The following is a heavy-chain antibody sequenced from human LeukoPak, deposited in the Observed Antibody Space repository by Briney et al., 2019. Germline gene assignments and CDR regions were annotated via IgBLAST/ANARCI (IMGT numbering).Heavy chain of an antibody. J-gene: IGHJ6*03. D-gene: IGHD3-10*01. CDR2: IIPILGIA. V-gene: IGHV1-69*04. CDR3: ARESRVIHGPGRAYYYYMDV. CDR1: GGTFSSYA. Sequence: ASVKVSCKASGGTFSSYAISWVRQAPGQGLEWMGRIIPILGIANYAQKFQGRVTITADKSTSTAYMELSSLRSEDTAVYYCARESRVIHGPGRAYYYYMDVWGKGTTVTVSS.